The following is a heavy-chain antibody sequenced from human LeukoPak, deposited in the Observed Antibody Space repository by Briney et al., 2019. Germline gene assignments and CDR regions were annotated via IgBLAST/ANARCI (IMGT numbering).Heavy chain of an antibody. CDR3: ARERGMVSPTYYYYYYYMDV. J-gene: IGHJ6*03. V-gene: IGHV4-61*02. D-gene: IGHD2-8*01. Sequence: SETLSLTCTVSGYSISSGYYWSWIRQPAGKGLEWIGRIYTSGSTNYNPSLKSRVTISVDTSKNQFSLKLSSVTAADTAVYYCARERGMVSPTYYYYYYYMDVWGKGTTVTVSS. CDR2: IYTSGST. CDR1: GYSISSGYY.